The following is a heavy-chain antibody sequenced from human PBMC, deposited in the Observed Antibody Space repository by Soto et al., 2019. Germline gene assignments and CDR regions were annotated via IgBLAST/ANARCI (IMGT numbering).Heavy chain of an antibody. Sequence: PGGSLSLSCAASGFTFSSYGMHWVRQAPGKGLEWVAVISYDGSNKYYADSVKGRFTISRDNSKNTLYLQMNSLRAEDTAVYYCAKDPGYSGYDLRYWGQGTLATVSS. V-gene: IGHV3-30*18. D-gene: IGHD5-12*01. CDR1: GFTFSSYG. J-gene: IGHJ4*02. CDR2: ISYDGSNK. CDR3: AKDPGYSGYDLRY.